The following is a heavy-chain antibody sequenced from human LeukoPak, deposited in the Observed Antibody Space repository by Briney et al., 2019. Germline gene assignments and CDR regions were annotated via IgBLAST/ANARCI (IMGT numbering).Heavy chain of an antibody. CDR2: GYYTGRT. Sequence: SETLSLTCSVSDGSTTGYYWSWIRQPPGKGLEWIAYGYYTGRTLYNPSLESRVTISVDTSKTQFSLTVTSVTAADTAVYYCARHMSVSYDAFDLWGRGTTVTVSS. CDR1: DGSTTGYY. D-gene: IGHD3-10*01. V-gene: IGHV4-59*08. J-gene: IGHJ3*01. CDR3: ARHMSVSYDAFDL.